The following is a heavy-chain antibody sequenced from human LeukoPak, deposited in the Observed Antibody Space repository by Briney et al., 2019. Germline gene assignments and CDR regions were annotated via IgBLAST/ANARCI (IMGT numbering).Heavy chain of an antibody. J-gene: IGHJ4*02. CDR2: ISGSGGGT. D-gene: IGHD3-22*01. CDR1: GITLSNYG. CDR3: AKRGVVIRVILVGFHKEAYYFDS. Sequence: GGSLRLSCAVSGITLSNYGVSWVRQAPGKGLEWVAGISGSGGGTNYADSVKGRFTISRDNPKNTLYLQMNGLRAEDTAVYFCAKRGVVIRVILVGFHKEAYYFDSWGQGALVNVSS. V-gene: IGHV3-23*01.